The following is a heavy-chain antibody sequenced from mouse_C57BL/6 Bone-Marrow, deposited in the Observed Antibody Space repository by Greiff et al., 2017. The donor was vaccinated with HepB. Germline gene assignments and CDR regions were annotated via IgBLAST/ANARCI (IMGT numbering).Heavy chain of an antibody. Sequence: EVKLQESGPVLVKPGASAKMSCKASGYTFTDYYMNWVKQSHGKSLEWIGVINPYNGGTSYNQKFKGKATLTVDKSSSTAYMELNSLTSEDAAVYYCARGRDGSRGWYFDVWGTEDMVTVSS. CDR1: GYTFTDYY. CDR2: INPYNGGT. J-gene: IGHJ1*03. V-gene: IGHV1-19*01. CDR3: ARGRDGSRGWYFDV. D-gene: IGHD1-1*01.